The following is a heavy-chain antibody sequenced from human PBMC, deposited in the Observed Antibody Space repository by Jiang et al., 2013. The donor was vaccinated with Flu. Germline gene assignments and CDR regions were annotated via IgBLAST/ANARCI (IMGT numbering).Heavy chain of an antibody. CDR1: GYTFTGYY. CDR2: INPNSGGT. J-gene: IGHJ5*02. D-gene: IGHD3-3*01. V-gene: IGHV1-2*02. CDR3: ARDTLYYDLVANQPPHNWFDP. Sequence: SGAEVKKPGASVKVSCKASGYTFTGYYMHWVRQAPGQGLEWMGWINPNSGGTNYAQKFQGRVTMTRDTSISTAYMELSRLRSDDTAVYYCARDTLYYDLVANQPPHNWFDPWGQGTLVTVSS.